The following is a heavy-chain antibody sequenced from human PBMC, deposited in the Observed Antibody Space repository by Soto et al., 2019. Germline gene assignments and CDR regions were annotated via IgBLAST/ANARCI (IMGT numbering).Heavy chain of an antibody. D-gene: IGHD3-22*01. J-gene: IGHJ5*02. Sequence: SETLSLTCAVYGGSFSGYYWSWIRQPPGKGLEWIGEINHSGSTNYNPSLRSRVTISVDTSKNQFSLKLSSVTATDTAVYDCARGRHYYYDSSGYYLSWGQGTLVTVSS. CDR1: GGSFSGYY. CDR2: INHSGST. V-gene: IGHV4-34*01. CDR3: ARGRHYYYDSSGYYLS.